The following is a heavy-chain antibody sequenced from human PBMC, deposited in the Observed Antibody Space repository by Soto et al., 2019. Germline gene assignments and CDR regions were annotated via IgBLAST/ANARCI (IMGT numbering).Heavy chain of an antibody. V-gene: IGHV1-69*12. D-gene: IGHD6-19*01. Sequence: QVQLVQSGAEVKKPGSSVKVSCKASGGTFSNYAFSWVRQAPGQGLEWLGGIMPIFGRPDYAQKFRDRVTITAAESTSSAHMELSSLGSEDTAVYYCAIWLKEAGIGGNYYSGMGVWGQGTTVTVSS. J-gene: IGHJ6*02. CDR1: GGTFSNYA. CDR2: IMPIFGRP. CDR3: AIWLKEAGIGGNYYSGMGV.